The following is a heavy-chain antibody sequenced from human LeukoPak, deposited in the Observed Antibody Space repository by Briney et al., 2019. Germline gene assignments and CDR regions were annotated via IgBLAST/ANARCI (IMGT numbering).Heavy chain of an antibody. V-gene: IGHV3-43*02. CDR3: TKDNSHRLLEGGGPVDY. CDR2: ISGDGGST. D-gene: IGHD6-25*01. Sequence: GGSLRLSCAASGFTFDDYAMHWVRQAPGKGLEWVSLISGDGGSTYYADSVKGRFTISRDNSKNSLYLQMNRLRTEDTAWYYCTKDNSHRLLEGGGPVDYWGQGTLVTVSS. J-gene: IGHJ4*02. CDR1: GFTFDDYA.